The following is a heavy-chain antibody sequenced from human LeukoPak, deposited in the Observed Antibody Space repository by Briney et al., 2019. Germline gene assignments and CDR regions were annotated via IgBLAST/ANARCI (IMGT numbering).Heavy chain of an antibody. V-gene: IGHV1-69*05. CDR2: IIPIFGTA. CDR3: ASSHPAELLFSAFDY. CDR1: GGTFGSYA. Sequence: SVKVSCKASGGTFGSYAISWVRQAPGQGLEWMGGIIPIFGTANYAQKFQGRVTITTDESTSTAYMELSSLRSEDTAVYYCASSHPAELLFSAFDYWGQGTLVTVSS. J-gene: IGHJ4*02. D-gene: IGHD1-26*01.